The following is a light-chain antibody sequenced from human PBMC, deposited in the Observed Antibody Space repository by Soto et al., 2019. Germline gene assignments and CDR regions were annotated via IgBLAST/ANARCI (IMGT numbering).Light chain of an antibody. CDR3: QVFGSSPRYT. CDR1: ESVTSTY. CDR2: AAF. V-gene: IGKV3-20*01. J-gene: IGKJ2*01. Sequence: EIVLTQSPGTLALSPGERATLSCRTSESVTSTYLAWCQQKPGQPPWLLIYAAFSSATGIPAMFSGSGSGTDFTLTIGRLEHEDCAVYYCQVFGSSPRYTFGRGTKLEIK.